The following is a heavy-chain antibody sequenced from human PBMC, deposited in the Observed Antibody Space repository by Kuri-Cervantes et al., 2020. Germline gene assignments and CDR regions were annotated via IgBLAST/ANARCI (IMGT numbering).Heavy chain of an antibody. V-gene: IGHV3-23*01. CDR2: ISGSGGST. D-gene: IGHD2-2*01. CDR1: GFTFSSYW. Sequence: GESLKISCAASGFTFSSYWMHWVRQAPGKGLEWVSAISGSGGSTYYADSVKGRFTISRDNSKNTLYLQMNSLRAEDTAVYYCARGCSSTSCYALFDYWGQGTLVTVSS. J-gene: IGHJ4*02. CDR3: ARGCSSTSCYALFDY.